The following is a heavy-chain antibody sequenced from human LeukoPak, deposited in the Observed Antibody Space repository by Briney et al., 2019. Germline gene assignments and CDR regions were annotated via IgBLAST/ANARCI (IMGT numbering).Heavy chain of an antibody. D-gene: IGHD4-23*01. CDR3: AREYTVETKKFDY. J-gene: IGHJ4*02. CDR2: INAVGGGT. CDR1: GYTFTSYY. Sequence: ASVKVSCKASGYTFTSYYMHWVRQAPGQGLEWMGIINAVGGGTSYAQKFQGRVTMTRDTSTSTVYMELSSLRSEDTAVYYCAREYTVETKKFDYWGQGTLVTVSS. V-gene: IGHV1-46*01.